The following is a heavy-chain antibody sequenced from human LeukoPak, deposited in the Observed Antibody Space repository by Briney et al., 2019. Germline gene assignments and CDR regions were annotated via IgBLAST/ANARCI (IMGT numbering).Heavy chain of an antibody. J-gene: IGHJ3*02. CDR3: ARDWANWEPGDAFDI. CDR1: GLNNFSTYW. Sequence: GGSLRLSCAASGLNNFSTYWMTWVRQAPGRGLEWVANIKEDESETYYVDSVKVRFTISRDNAKNSLYLQMNNLRAEDTAVYYCARDWANWEPGDAFDIWSQGTMVTVSS. D-gene: IGHD7-27*01. CDR2: IKEDESET. V-gene: IGHV3-7*01.